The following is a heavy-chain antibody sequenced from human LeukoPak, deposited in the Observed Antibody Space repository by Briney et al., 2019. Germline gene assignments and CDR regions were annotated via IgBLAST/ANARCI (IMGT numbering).Heavy chain of an antibody. CDR2: IYYSGST. CDR3: ARVLFGGGYYFDY. Sequence: SETLSLTCTVSGGSIRSSYYYWGWIRQPPGKGLEWIGYIYYSGSTYYNPSLKSRVTISVDTSKNQFSLKLSSVTAADTAVYYCARVLFGGGYYFDYWGQGTLVTVSS. V-gene: IGHV4-30-4*08. CDR1: GGSIRSSYYY. J-gene: IGHJ4*02. D-gene: IGHD5-24*01.